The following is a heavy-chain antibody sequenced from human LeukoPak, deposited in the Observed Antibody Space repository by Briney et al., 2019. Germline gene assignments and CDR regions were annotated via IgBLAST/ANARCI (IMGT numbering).Heavy chain of an antibody. D-gene: IGHD4-17*01. Sequence: PGASLRLSCAASGFTFSSYAMSWVRQAPGKGLEWVSYIYSDGTSIYYADSVKGRFTISRDNARNSLYLQMNSLRVEDTAVYYCVRGGYGDYGRGSWGQGTLLTVSS. CDR3: VRGGYGDYGRGS. CDR2: IYSDGTSI. CDR1: GFTFSSYA. J-gene: IGHJ5*02. V-gene: IGHV3-48*03.